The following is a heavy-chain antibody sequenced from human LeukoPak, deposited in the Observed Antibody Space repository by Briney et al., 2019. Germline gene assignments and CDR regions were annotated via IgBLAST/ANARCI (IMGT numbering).Heavy chain of an antibody. CDR3: ARLTDTFY. Sequence: GGSLRLSCAASGFTFSTYSMNWVRQAPGKGLEWVSYITSSSSTIYHADSVKGRFTISRDNAKNSLYLQMNSLRAEDTAVYYCARLTDTFYWGQGTLVTVSS. CDR1: GFTFSTYS. J-gene: IGHJ4*02. V-gene: IGHV3-48*04. D-gene: IGHD2-21*02. CDR2: ITSSSSTI.